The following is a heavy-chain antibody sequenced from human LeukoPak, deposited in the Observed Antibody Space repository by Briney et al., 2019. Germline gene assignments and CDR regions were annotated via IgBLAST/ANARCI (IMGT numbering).Heavy chain of an antibody. V-gene: IGHV3-48*04. CDR1: GFTFSSYS. J-gene: IGHJ4*02. CDR3: ARGGGYYYGSGSYYKG. D-gene: IGHD3-10*01. Sequence: PGGSLRLSCAASGFTFSSYSMNWVRQAPGKGLEWVSYISSSSSTIYYADSVKGRFTISRDNAKNSLYLQMNSLRAEDTAVYYCARGGGYYYGSGSYYKGWGQGTLVTVSS. CDR2: ISSSSSTI.